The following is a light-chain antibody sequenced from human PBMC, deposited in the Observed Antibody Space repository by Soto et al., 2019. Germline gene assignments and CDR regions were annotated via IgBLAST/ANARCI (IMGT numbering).Light chain of an antibody. J-gene: IGLJ2*01. CDR2: DVS. CDR1: SSDVGGYNY. V-gene: IGLV2-14*01. Sequence: QSVLTQPASVSGSPGQSITISCTGTSSDVGGYNYVSWYQQHPGKAPKLMIYDVSNRPSGVSNRFSGSKSGNTASLTSSGLQDEDEDYYYCSSYTSSSTLVFGGGTKLTVL. CDR3: SSYTSSSTLV.